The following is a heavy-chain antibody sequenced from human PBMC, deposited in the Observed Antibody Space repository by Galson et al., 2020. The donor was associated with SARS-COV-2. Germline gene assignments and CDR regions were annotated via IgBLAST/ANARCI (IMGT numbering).Heavy chain of an antibody. D-gene: IGHD6-19*01. CDR3: ARPVQRVSGGCCYFDY. Sequence: SETLSLTCTVSGGSISSSSYYWGWIRQPPEKGLEWIGSIYYSGSTYYNPSLKSRVTISVDTSKNQFSLKLSSVTAADTAVYYCARPVQRVSGGCCYFDYWGQGTLVTVSS. J-gene: IGHJ4*02. V-gene: IGHV4-39*01. CDR2: IYYSGST. CDR1: GGSISSSSYY.